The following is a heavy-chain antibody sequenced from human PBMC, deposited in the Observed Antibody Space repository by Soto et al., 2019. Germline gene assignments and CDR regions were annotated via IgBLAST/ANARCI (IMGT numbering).Heavy chain of an antibody. Sequence: QVQLVQSGDEVKKPGASVKISCKTSGYTFAMHYIHWVRQVPGQGLEWMGMINPSDGSTSYVQKFQGRVTMTRDTSATTVFLNMSRLTSHDSAVFYCAREDGGGGRRHDFWGQGTLVTVSS. J-gene: IGHJ4*02. CDR2: INPSDGST. V-gene: IGHV1-46*01. CDR3: AREDGGGGRRHDF. CDR1: GYTFAMHY. D-gene: IGHD2-15*01.